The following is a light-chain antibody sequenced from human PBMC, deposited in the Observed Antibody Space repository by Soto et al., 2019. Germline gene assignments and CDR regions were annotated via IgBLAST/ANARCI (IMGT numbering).Light chain of an antibody. CDR1: QGIRDA. CDR2: AAS. V-gene: IGKV1-17*01. Sequence: DIQMTQSPSSLSASVGDRVTITCRASQGIRDALGWYQQKPGKAPNRLIYAASSMQSGVPSRFSGSGSGTAFTLTIRRLQPEDFATYQCLQHNSYPHTFGQGTKVEIK. J-gene: IGKJ1*01. CDR3: LQHNSYPHT.